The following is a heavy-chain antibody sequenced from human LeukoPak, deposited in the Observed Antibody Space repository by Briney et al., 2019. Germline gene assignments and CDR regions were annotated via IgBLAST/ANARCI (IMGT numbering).Heavy chain of an antibody. CDR2: INPNSGGT. CDR3: AGGIGRYSSSFFDY. D-gene: IGHD1-26*01. J-gene: IGHJ4*02. CDR1: GYTFTDYY. V-gene: IGHV1-2*02. Sequence: ASVKVSCKTSGYTFTDYYIHWVRQGPGQGLEWMGWINPNSGGTNYAQKFQGRVTMTGDTSISTAYMELGRLRPDDTAVYYCAGGIGRYSSSFFDYWGQGTLVTVSS.